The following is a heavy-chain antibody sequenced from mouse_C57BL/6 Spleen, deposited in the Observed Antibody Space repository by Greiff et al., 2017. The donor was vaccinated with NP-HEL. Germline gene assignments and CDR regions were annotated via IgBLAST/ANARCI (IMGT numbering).Heavy chain of an antibody. CDR1: GYTFTSYD. Sequence: QVQLQQSGPELVKPGASVKLSCKASGYTFTSYDINWVKQRPGQGLEWIGWIYPRDGSTKYNEKFKGKATLTVDTSSSTAYMELHSLTSEDSAVYFCAREGFITTVVVGYWYFDGWGTGSTVTVSS. CDR3: AREGFITTVVVGYWYFDG. D-gene: IGHD1-1*01. J-gene: IGHJ1*03. V-gene: IGHV1-85*01. CDR2: IYPRDGST.